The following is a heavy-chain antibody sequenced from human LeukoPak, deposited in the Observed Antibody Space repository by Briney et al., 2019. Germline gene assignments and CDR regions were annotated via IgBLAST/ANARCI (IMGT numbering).Heavy chain of an antibody. Sequence: SLRLSCAASGFTFDDYAMHWVRQAPGKGLEWVSGISWNSGSIGYADSVKGRFTISRDNAKNSLYLQMNSLRAEDTALYYCAKGLDSSGYYNWFDPWGQGTLVTVSS. V-gene: IGHV3-9*01. CDR3: AKGLDSSGYYNWFDP. CDR1: GFTFDDYA. J-gene: IGHJ5*02. D-gene: IGHD3-22*01. CDR2: ISWNSGSI.